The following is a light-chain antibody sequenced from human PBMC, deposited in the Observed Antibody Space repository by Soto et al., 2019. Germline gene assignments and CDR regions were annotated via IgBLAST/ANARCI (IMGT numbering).Light chain of an antibody. CDR1: QSVSSN. J-gene: IGKJ4*01. Sequence: EIKMTQPPATLSLYPREGATLSCRASQSVSSNLAWYQQKPGQAPRLLLYGASSRATGIPDRFSGSGSGTDFTLTISRLEPEDFAMHYCQQYCTSLPLTFGGGTKV. CDR2: GAS. CDR3: QQYCTSLPLT. V-gene: IGKV3-20*01.